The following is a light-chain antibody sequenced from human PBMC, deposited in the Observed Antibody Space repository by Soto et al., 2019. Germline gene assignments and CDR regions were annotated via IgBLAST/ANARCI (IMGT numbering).Light chain of an antibody. CDR2: TSG. CDR3: QQTYNTPYT. J-gene: IGKJ2*01. V-gene: IGKV1-39*01. Sequence: IHMTQSPSSLSASVGDRVTITCRASQRITTYLNWYQQKPGEAPKLLISTSGTLQRGVPSRFTGSGSGTDFTLTITALQRADFANYFCQQTYNTPYTFGQGTKLEIK. CDR1: QRITTY.